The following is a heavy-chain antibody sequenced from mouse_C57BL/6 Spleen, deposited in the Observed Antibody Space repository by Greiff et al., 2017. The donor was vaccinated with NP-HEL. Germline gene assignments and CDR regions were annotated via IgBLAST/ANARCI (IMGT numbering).Heavy chain of an antibody. Sequence: VQLQQPGAELVRPGSSVKLSCKASGYTFTSYWMDWVKQRPGQGLEWIGNIYPSDSETHYNQKFKDKATLTVDKSSSTAYMQLSSLTSEDSAGYYCARSGYSNYGFAYWGQGTLVTVSA. D-gene: IGHD2-5*01. V-gene: IGHV1-61*01. CDR1: GYTFTSYW. CDR2: IYPSDSET. J-gene: IGHJ3*01. CDR3: ARSGYSNYGFAY.